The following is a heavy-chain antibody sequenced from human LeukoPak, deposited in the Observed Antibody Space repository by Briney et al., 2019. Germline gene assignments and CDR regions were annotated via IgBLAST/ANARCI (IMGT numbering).Heavy chain of an antibody. CDR3: ARSGGIAAAGPYFQH. CDR1: GGTFSSYA. V-gene: IGHV1-69*04. J-gene: IGHJ1*01. Sequence: ASVKVSCKASGGTFSSYAISWVRQAPGQGLEWMGRIIPILGIANYAQKFQGRVTITADTSTSAAYMELSSLRSEDTAVYYCARSGGIAAAGPYFQHWGQGTLVTVSS. D-gene: IGHD6-13*01. CDR2: IIPILGIA.